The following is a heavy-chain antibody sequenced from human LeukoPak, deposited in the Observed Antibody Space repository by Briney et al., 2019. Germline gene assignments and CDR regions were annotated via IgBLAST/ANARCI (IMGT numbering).Heavy chain of an antibody. CDR2: INPDGGTT. J-gene: IGHJ4*02. CDR1: GFIFRGYW. V-gene: IGHV3-74*01. CDR3: ARESPGSGQYYFDY. D-gene: IGHD3-10*01. Sequence: GGSLRLSCAVPGFIFRGYWMHWVRPAPGKGLVWVSRINPDGGTTIYVDSVKGRFTISRDNAKNTLYLQMNSLTSEDTAFYYCARESPGSGQYYFDYWGQGTLVTVSS.